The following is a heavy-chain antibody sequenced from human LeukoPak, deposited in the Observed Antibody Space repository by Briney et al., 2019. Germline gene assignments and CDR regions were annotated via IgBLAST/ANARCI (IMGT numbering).Heavy chain of an antibody. CDR1: GGSISSYY. J-gene: IGHJ4*02. CDR3: VQIWLVGVRGLAKTNFD. CDR2: IYTSGST. V-gene: IGHV4-4*07. D-gene: IGHD3-10*01. Sequence: SETLSLTCTVSGGSISSYYWSWIRQPAGKGLEWIGRIYTSGSTNYNPSLKSRVTMSVDTSKNQFSLKLSSVTAADTAVYYCVQIWLVGVRGLAKTNFDYGAREPWSPSPQ.